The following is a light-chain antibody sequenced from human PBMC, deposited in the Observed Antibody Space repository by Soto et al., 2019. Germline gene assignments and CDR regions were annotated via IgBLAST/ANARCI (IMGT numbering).Light chain of an antibody. CDR2: SDS. CDR1: NIGSKA. Sequence: SYELTQPHSVSVATAQMARITCGGNNIGSKAVHWCQEKPGQDPVVVFYSDSNRPSGIPERFSGSKSSTSASLAITGLQADDEAVYYCQSYDSGLTGSVFGGGTKLTVL. CDR3: QSYDSGLTGSV. J-gene: IGLJ2*01. V-gene: IGLV3-12*02.